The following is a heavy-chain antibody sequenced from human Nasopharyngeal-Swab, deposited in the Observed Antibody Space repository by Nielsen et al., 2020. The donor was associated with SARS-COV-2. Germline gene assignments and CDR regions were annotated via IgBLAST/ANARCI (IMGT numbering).Heavy chain of an antibody. CDR3: ARDLIKSGIAAAGRSGSFDY. J-gene: IGHJ4*02. D-gene: IGHD6-13*01. CDR2: IKQDGSEK. V-gene: IGHV3-7*01. Sequence: VRQAPGKGLEWVANIKQDGSEKYYVDSVKGRFTISRDNAKNSLYLLMNSLRAEDTAVYYCARDLIKSGIAAAGRSGSFDYWGQGTLVTVSS.